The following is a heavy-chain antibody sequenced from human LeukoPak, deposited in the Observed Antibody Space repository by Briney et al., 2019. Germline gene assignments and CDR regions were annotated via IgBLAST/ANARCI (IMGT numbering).Heavy chain of an antibody. CDR2: ISYDGSNE. Sequence: GGSLRLSCAASGFTFSTYAIHWVRQTPGKGLEWVAVISYDGSNEYYADSVKGRFTISRDNSKNTLYLQMNSLRAEDTAVYYCAASSSWFLYYFDYWGQGTLVAVSS. CDR1: GFTFSTYA. V-gene: IGHV3-30-3*01. J-gene: IGHJ4*02. CDR3: AASSSWFLYYFDY. D-gene: IGHD6-13*01.